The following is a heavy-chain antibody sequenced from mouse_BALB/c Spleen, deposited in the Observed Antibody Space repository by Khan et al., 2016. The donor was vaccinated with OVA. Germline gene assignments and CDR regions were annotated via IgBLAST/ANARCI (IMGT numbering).Heavy chain of an antibody. CDR3: ARAYYRYDGYYAMDY. Sequence: QVRLQQSGPGLVAPSQSLSITCTVSGFSLSRYNIHWVRQPPGKGLEWLGMIWGGGGTDYNSTLKIRLSISKDNSKSQVFLKMNSLQTDDTAMYYCARAYYRYDGYYAMDYWGQGTSVTVPS. J-gene: IGHJ4*01. CDR2: IWGGGGT. V-gene: IGHV2-6-4*01. CDR1: GFSLSRYN. D-gene: IGHD2-14*01.